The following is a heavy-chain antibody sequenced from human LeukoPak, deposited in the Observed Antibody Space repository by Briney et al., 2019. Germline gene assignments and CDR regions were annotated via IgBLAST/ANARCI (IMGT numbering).Heavy chain of an antibody. V-gene: IGHV3-23*01. Sequence: PGGSLRLSCAASGFTFSSYAMSWVRQAPGEGLEWVSAISGSGGSTYYADSVKGRFTISRDNSKNTLYLQMNSLRAEDTAVYYCARETQYSSGWYPPDYWGQGTLVTVSS. J-gene: IGHJ4*02. CDR3: ARETQYSSGWYPPDY. CDR1: GFTFSSYA. CDR2: ISGSGGST. D-gene: IGHD6-19*01.